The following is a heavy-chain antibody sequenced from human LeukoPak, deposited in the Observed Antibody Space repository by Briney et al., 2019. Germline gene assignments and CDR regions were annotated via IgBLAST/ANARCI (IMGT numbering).Heavy chain of an antibody. D-gene: IGHD3-22*01. CDR2: ISAYNGNT. CDR3: ARPGLRGGYYYDSSGYWLRY. J-gene: IGHJ4*02. Sequence: ASVKVSCKASGYTFTSYGISWVRQAPGQGLEWMGWISAYNGNTNYAQKLQGRVTMTTDTSTSTAYMELRSLRSDDTAVYYCARPGLRGGYYYDSSGYWLRYWGQGTLVAVSS. V-gene: IGHV1-18*01. CDR1: GYTFTSYG.